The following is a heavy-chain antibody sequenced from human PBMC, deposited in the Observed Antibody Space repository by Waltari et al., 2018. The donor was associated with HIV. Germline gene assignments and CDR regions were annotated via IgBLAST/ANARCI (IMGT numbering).Heavy chain of an antibody. CDR2: VSPDGRDK. D-gene: IGHD2-2*01. CDR1: GFSLGTSW. Sequence: EVQLVESGGGLVQPGGSLRLSCAASGFSLGTSWMSWVGQAPGKGLEWVANVSPDGRDKFYVDSVKGRFTISRDNARSSLFLQMNSLRAADTAVYYCARYANLENWGQGTRVTVSS. V-gene: IGHV3-7*01. J-gene: IGHJ4*02. CDR3: ARYANLEN.